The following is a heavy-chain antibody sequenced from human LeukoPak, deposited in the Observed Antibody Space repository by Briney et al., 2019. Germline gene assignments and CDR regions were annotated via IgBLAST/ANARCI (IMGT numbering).Heavy chain of an antibody. CDR2: IYYSGST. CDR1: GDSISSGGYY. Sequence: SETLSLTCTVSGDSISSGGYYGGWVRQHRGRGLEWIGYIYYSGSTYYNPSLKSRVTISVDTSKNQFSLKLSSVTAADTAVYYCARDPGQRSWFDPWGQGTLVTVSS. CDR3: ARDPGQRSWFDP. V-gene: IGHV4-31*03. J-gene: IGHJ5*02.